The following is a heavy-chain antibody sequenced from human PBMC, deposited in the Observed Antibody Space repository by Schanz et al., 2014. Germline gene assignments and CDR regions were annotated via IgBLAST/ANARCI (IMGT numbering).Heavy chain of an antibody. CDR3: ARVKYCTITRCYRTETEGIYYMDV. V-gene: IGHV3-23*01. D-gene: IGHD2-2*01. CDR1: GFTFTNYA. J-gene: IGHJ3*01. Sequence: DVQLLESGGGLVQPGGSLRLSCAASGFTFTNYAMSWVRQAPGKGLEWVSLISDSGDTAYYADSVKGRFTISRDNSKNTLYLQMKSLRAEDTAVYYCARVKYCTITRCYRTETEGIYYMDVWGQGTMVTVSS. CDR2: ISDSGDTA.